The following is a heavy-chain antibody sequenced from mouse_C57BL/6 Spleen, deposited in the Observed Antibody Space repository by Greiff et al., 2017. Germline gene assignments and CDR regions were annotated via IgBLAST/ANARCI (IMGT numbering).Heavy chain of an antibody. CDR2: IRSGSSTI. CDR3: ARQYESMDY. D-gene: IGHD2-14*01. Sequence: EVKLMESGGGLVKPGGSLSLSCAASGFTFSDYGMHWVRQAPEKGLEWVAYIRSGSSTIYYADTVHGRFTISRDNAKNTLVLQMTSLRSRDTAMNYCARQYESMDYWGQGTSVTVSS. CDR1: GFTFSDYG. J-gene: IGHJ4*01. V-gene: IGHV5-17*01.